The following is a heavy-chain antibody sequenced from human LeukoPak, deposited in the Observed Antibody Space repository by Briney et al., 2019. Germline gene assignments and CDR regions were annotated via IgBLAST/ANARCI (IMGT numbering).Heavy chain of an antibody. J-gene: IGHJ6*02. CDR3: VRGYSFGPYGMDV. D-gene: IGHD2-15*01. CDR2: ISDSGGST. Sequence: GGSLRLSCSASGFPFSSYAMHWVRQAPGKGLEYVSAISDSGGSTYYADSVKGRFIISRDNSKNTLYLQMSSLRAEAPAVYFCVRGYSFGPYGMDVWGQGTTVTVSS. CDR1: GFPFSSYA. V-gene: IGHV3-64D*09.